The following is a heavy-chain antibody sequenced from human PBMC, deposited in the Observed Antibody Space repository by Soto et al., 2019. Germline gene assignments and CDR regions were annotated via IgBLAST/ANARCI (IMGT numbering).Heavy chain of an antibody. CDR2: VDYTGSYT. D-gene: IGHD5-12*01. CDR1: GFTFSGFA. J-gene: IGHJ4*02. Sequence: GGSLRLSCAASGFTFSGFAMNWVRQPPGKGLEWVSSVDYTGSYTFYAASVKGRFTISRDNSKNMVYLELNSLRAEDTAVYYCAKRSGGFYEFDYWGQGNLVTVSS. V-gene: IGHV3-23*01. CDR3: AKRSGGFYEFDY.